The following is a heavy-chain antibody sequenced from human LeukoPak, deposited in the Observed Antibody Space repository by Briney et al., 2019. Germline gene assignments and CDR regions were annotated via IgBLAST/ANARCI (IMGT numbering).Heavy chain of an antibody. D-gene: IGHD1-26*01. CDR3: ATPSSGSYFRPPNY. CDR2: INPNSGGT. J-gene: IGHJ4*02. Sequence: ASVKVSCKASGYTFTGYYMHWVRQAPGQGLEWMGWINPNSGGTNYAQKFQGRVTMTRDTSISTAYMELSRLRSDDTAVYYCATPSSGSYFRPPNYWGQGTLVTVSS. V-gene: IGHV1-2*02. CDR1: GYTFTGYY.